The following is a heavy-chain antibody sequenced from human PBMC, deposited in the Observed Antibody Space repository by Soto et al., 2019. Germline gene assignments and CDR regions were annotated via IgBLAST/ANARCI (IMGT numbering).Heavy chain of an antibody. CDR2: ISGSGGST. Sequence: GGSLRLSCAASGFTFSSYAMSWVRQAPGKGLEWVSAISGSGGSTYYADSVKGRFTISRDNSKNTLYLQMNSLRAEDTAVYYCATRRMVRGVIINPRIGGPLSDYYGMDVWGQGTTVTVSS. J-gene: IGHJ6*02. CDR1: GFTFSSYA. V-gene: IGHV3-23*01. CDR3: ATRRMVRGVIINPRIGGPLSDYYGMDV. D-gene: IGHD3-10*01.